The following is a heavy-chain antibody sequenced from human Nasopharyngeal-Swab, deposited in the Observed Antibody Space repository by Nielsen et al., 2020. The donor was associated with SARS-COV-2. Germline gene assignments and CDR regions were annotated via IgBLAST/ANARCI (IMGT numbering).Heavy chain of an antibody. Sequence: GESLKISCAASGFTFRNYSMNWVRQAPGKGLEWVSYISTNGATIYYANSVKGRFTISRDNAKNSLYLQMNSLRAEDTAVYYCARDHPLLSSDYWGQGTLVTVSS. CDR1: GFTFRNYS. J-gene: IGHJ4*02. CDR2: ISTNGATI. D-gene: IGHD2/OR15-2a*01. V-gene: IGHV3-48*04. CDR3: ARDHPLLSSDY.